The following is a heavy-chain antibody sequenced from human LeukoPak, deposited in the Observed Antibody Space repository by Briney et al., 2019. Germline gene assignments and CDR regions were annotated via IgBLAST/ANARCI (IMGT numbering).Heavy chain of an antibody. CDR2: ISVYNDDT. J-gene: IGHJ3*02. CDR1: VYTFINFG. V-gene: IGHV1-18*01. D-gene: IGHD2-15*01. Sequence: ASVNVSCTSSVYTFINFGISWVRQAPGQGLEWMGWISVYNDDTHYAQKFQGRVTMTTDTSTNTAYMDLRSLRSDDTAMYYCAKDFYNSGGRWYDCFDIWGQGTMVTVSS. CDR3: AKDFYNSGGRWYDCFDI.